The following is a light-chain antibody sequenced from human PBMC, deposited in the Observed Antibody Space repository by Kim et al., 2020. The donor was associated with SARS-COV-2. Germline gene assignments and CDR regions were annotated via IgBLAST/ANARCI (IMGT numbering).Light chain of an antibody. J-gene: IGKJ2*01. V-gene: IGKV1-12*01. CDR1: QGISTW. Sequence: SASVGDAVSITCRACQGISTWLAWYQQKPGKAPKLLISGASTFQSGIPSRFSGSGSGTDFTLTISSLQPEDFATYYCQQAHTFPYTFGQGTKLEI. CDR2: GAS. CDR3: QQAHTFPYT.